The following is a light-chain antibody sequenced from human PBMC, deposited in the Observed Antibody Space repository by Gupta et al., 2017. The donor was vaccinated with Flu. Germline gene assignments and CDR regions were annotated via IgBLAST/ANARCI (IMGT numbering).Light chain of an antibody. CDR3: QQGVTTPFT. CDR1: QNMNDY. V-gene: IGKV1-39*01. Sequence: PSSLSASLEDRVTITCRAKQNMNDYLSWYQQKPGKAPRLLIHTASQLESGVPSRFRGSGSGTDFTLTINRLQPEDFATYYCQQGVTTPFTFGQGTNVDIE. CDR2: TAS. J-gene: IGKJ2*01.